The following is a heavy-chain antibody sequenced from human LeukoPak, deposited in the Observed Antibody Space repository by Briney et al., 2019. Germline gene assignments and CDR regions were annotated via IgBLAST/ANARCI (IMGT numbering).Heavy chain of an antibody. D-gene: IGHD3-16*02. CDR3: ARGTAGYHSSYFDY. J-gene: IGHJ4*02. Sequence: GGSLRLSCAASGFTFGSPWMHWVRQAPGKGLVWVSRINSDGSATAYADSVKGRLTISRDNAENTLYLHMNSLRAEDTAVYYCARGTAGYHSSYFDYWGQGTLVTVSS. V-gene: IGHV3-74*01. CDR1: GFTFGSPW. CDR2: INSDGSAT.